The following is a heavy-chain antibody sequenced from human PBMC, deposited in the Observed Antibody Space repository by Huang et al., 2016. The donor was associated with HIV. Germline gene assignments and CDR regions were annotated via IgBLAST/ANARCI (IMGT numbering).Heavy chain of an antibody. Sequence: QLMEAGGGLVRPGGSLRLSCGVSGFTFDGFWMSWVRQAPGEGLEWVDNINQDGSDSYYVESVRGRFTISRDNSKNSLYLQMNGLTDEDTAVYYCARDGPEYSNYLDFWGPGTLVTV. V-gene: IGHV3-7*01. CDR3: ARDGPEYSNYLDF. CDR2: INQDGSDS. D-gene: IGHD4-4*01. CDR1: GFTFDGFW. J-gene: IGHJ4*02.